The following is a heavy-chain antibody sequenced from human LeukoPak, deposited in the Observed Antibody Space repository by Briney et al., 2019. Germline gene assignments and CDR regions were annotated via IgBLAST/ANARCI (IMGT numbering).Heavy chain of an antibody. V-gene: IGHV1-18*01. J-gene: IGHJ6*02. CDR1: GYTFTSYG. CDR2: ISAYNGNT. Sequence: GASVKVSCKASGYTFTSYGISWVRQAPGQGLEWMGWISAYNGNTNYAQKLQGRVTMTTDTSTSIAYMELRSLRSDDTAVYYCARVALNPIYGMDVWGQGTTVTVSS. D-gene: IGHD2-15*01. CDR3: ARVALNPIYGMDV.